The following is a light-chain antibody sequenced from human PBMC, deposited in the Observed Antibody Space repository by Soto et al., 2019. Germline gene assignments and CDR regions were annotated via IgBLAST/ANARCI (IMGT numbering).Light chain of an antibody. CDR1: RSNIGNNY. CDR3: AAWDDSLSGYV. J-gene: IGLJ1*01. CDR2: SND. Sequence: QSALSQPPSASGTPGQRVTISCSGTRSNIGNNYVYWYQHLPGTAPKLLIYSNDQRPSGVPDRFSGSKSGTSASLAISGLRSEDEADYYCAAWDDSLSGYVFGTGTKVTVL. V-gene: IGLV1-47*02.